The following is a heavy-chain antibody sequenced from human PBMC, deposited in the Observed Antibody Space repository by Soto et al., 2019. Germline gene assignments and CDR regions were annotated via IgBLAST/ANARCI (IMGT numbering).Heavy chain of an antibody. CDR2: IYYSGST. Sequence: QVQLQESGPGLVKPSETLSLTCTVSGGSVRSGSYYLSWIRQPPGKGLEWIAYIYYSGSTNSNPALKSRVNMSVDTSKNHFSLKPSSVTAADTAVYYCARHWIAATGRPFDYWGQGTLVTVSS. J-gene: IGHJ4*02. CDR1: GGSVRSGSYY. D-gene: IGHD6-13*01. V-gene: IGHV4-61*01. CDR3: ARHWIAATGRPFDY.